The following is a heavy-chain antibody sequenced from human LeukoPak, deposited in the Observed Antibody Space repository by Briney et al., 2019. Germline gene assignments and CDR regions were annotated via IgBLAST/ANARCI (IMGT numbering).Heavy chain of an antibody. J-gene: IGHJ6*03. Sequence: SETLSLTCAVYGGSFSGYYWSWIRQPPGKGLEWIGEINHSGSTNYNPSLKSRVTISVDTSKNQFSLKLSSVTAADTAVYYCARVLLAYSGYTPYDYYMDVWGKGTTVTVSS. CDR1: GGSFSGYY. CDR3: ARVLLAYSGYTPYDYYMDV. D-gene: IGHD5-12*01. CDR2: INHSGST. V-gene: IGHV4-34*01.